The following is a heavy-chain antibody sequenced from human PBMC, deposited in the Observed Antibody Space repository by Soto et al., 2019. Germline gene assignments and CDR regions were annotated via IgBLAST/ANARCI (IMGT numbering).Heavy chain of an antibody. CDR2: IIPMSGRP. Sequence: QVQLVQSGAEVKMPGSSVKVSCKASGGTFNSFSIDWVRQAPGQGLEWMGGIIPMSGRPNYAQRFQGRVTFSAGKSTNTVYLEVSSLTNEDTAVYYCTRRGRQSANWFDPWGQGTLVTVSS. CDR1: GGTFNSFS. J-gene: IGHJ5*02. V-gene: IGHV1-69*06. CDR3: TRRGRQSANWFDP.